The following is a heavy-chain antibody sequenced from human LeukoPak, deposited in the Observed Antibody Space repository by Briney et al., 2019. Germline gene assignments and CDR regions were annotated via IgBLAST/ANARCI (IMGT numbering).Heavy chain of an antibody. Sequence: ASVKVSCKASGYTFTSYGISWVRQAPGQGLEWMGWISAYNGNTNYAQKLQGRVTMTEDTSTDTAYMELSSLRSEDTAVYYCATAVPDSGSYSLPSAEYFQHWGQGTLVTVSS. CDR1: GYTFTSYG. D-gene: IGHD1-26*01. CDR2: ISAYNGNT. CDR3: ATAVPDSGSYSLPSAEYFQH. V-gene: IGHV1-18*01. J-gene: IGHJ1*01.